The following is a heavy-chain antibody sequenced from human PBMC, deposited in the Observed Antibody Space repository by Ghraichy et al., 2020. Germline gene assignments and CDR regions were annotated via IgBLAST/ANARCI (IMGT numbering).Heavy chain of an antibody. Sequence: GGSLRLSCAASGFTFSSYDMHWVRQAPVKGLEWVAIISYEGSNKEYADSVKDRFTISRDNSKNTLYLQMYSLRPEDTAVYYCAKGATGNWYFDLWGRGSLLTVSS. J-gene: IGHJ2*01. D-gene: IGHD6-13*01. CDR1: GFTFSSYD. CDR2: ISYEGSNK. CDR3: AKGATGNWYFDL. V-gene: IGHV3-30*18.